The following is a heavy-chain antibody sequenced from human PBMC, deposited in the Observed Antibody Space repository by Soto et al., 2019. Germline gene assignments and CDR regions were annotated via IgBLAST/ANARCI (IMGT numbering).Heavy chain of an antibody. V-gene: IGHV1-18*01. J-gene: IGHJ6*02. CDR2: ISAYNGNT. CDR3: ARERMNTVTTRGVYYYYYGMDV. CDR1: GYTFTSYG. Sequence: ASVKVSCKASGYTFTSYGISWVRQAPGQGLEWMGWISAYNGNTNYAQKLQGRVTMTTDTSTSTAYMELRSLRSDDTAVYYCARERMNTVTTRGVYYYYYGMDVWGQGTKGTVS. D-gene: IGHD4-17*01.